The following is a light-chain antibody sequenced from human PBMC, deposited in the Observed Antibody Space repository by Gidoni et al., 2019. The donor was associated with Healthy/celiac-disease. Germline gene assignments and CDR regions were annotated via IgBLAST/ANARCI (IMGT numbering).Light chain of an antibody. J-gene: IGKJ2*01. Sequence: EIVMTQSPATLSVSPGERATLSCRASQSVSSNLAWYQQKPGQPPRLLIYVASTRATGIPARFSGSGSGTEFTLTISSLQSEDFAVYYCQQYNNWPQTFGQGTKLEIK. CDR2: VAS. V-gene: IGKV3-15*01. CDR3: QQYNNWPQT. CDR1: QSVSSN.